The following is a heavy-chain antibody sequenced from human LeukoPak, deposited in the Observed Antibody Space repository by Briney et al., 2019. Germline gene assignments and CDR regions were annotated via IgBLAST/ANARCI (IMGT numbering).Heavy chain of an antibody. J-gene: IGHJ4*02. CDR1: GFTLINYA. D-gene: IGHD1-26*01. Sequence: GGSLRLSCAASGFTLINYAMSWVRQAPGKGLEWVSAVSDSGGNTYYADSVKGRFTISRDNSKNRLYLQMNSLRAEDTAVYYCASPKGGRYHEGSDYWGQGTLVTVSS. CDR2: VSDSGGNT. V-gene: IGHV3-23*01. CDR3: ASPKGGRYHEGSDY.